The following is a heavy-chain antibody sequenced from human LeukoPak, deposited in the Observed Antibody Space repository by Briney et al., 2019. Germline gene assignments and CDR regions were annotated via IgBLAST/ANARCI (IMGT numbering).Heavy chain of an antibody. Sequence: ASVKVSCKVSGYTLTELSMHWVRQAPGKGLEWMGGFDPEDGETIYAQKFQGRVTMTEDTSTDTAYMELSSLRSEDTAVYYCATVLRAVGGTYYFDYWGQGTLVTVSS. V-gene: IGHV1-24*01. CDR2: FDPEDGET. J-gene: IGHJ4*02. D-gene: IGHD2-15*01. CDR3: ATVLRAVGGTYYFDY. CDR1: GYTLTELS.